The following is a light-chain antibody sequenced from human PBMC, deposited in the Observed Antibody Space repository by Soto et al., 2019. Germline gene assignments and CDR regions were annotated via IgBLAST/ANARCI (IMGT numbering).Light chain of an antibody. CDR3: SSYTPSSTVV. V-gene: IGLV2-14*01. Sequence: QSALTQPASISGSPGQSITISCTGTNSDVGGYNYVSWYQQYPGKAPKLMIYDVDNRPSGVSYRFSGSKSGKTASLTISGLQAEDEADYYCSSYTPSSTVVFGGGTKLPVL. J-gene: IGLJ2*01. CDR2: DVD. CDR1: NSDVGGYNY.